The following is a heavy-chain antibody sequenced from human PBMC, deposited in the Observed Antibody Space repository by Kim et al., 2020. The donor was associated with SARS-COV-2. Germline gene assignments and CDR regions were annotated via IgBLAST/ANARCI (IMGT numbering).Heavy chain of an antibody. V-gene: IGHV4-34*01. CDR3: ARGRGQLR. CDR1: GESFSGYY. Sequence: SETLSLTCAVYGESFSGYYWSWIRQPPGKGLEWIGEIDHSGSTNYNPSVKSRVTISVDTSKNQFSLKLSSVTAADTAVYYCARGRGQLRWGQGTLVTVSS. D-gene: IGHD1-1*01. J-gene: IGHJ4*02. CDR2: IDHSGST.